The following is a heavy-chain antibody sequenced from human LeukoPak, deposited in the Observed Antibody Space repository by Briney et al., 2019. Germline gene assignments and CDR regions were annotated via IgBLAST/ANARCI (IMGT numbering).Heavy chain of an antibody. CDR2: INPNSGGT. D-gene: IGHD2-15*01. CDR3: ARGRLYCSGGSCYQVGNYFDY. V-gene: IGHV1-2*02. Sequence: ASVKVSCKASGYAFTGYYMHWVRQAPGQGLEWMGWINPNSGGTNYAQKFQGRVTMTRDTSISTAYMELSRLRSDDTAVYYCARGRLYCSGGSCYQVGNYFDYWGQGTLVTVSS. J-gene: IGHJ4*02. CDR1: GYAFTGYY.